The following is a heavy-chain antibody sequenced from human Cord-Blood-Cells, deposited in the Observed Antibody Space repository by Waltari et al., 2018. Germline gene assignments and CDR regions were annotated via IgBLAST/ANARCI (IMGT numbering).Heavy chain of an antibody. CDR3: ASTAPYYYDSSGYYYFDY. Sequence: QLQLQESGPGLVKPSETLSLTCTVSGGSISSSSYYWGWIRQPPGKGLEWIGSIYYSGSTYYNPSLKSRVTISVDTSKNQFSPKLSSVTAADTAVYYCASTAPYYYDSSGYYYFDYWGQGTLVTVSS. D-gene: IGHD3-22*01. CDR2: IYYSGST. J-gene: IGHJ4*02. CDR1: GGSISSSSYY. V-gene: IGHV4-39*01.